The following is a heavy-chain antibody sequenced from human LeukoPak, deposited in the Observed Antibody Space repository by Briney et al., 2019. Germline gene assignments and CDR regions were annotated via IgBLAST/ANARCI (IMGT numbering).Heavy chain of an antibody. CDR2: IYYSGST. CDR3: ARLGSGSYYADAFDI. D-gene: IGHD1-26*01. Sequence: SETLSLTCTVSGGSISSSSYYWGWIRQPPGKGLEWIGSIYYSGSTYYNPSLKSRVTISVDTSKNQFSLKLSSVTAADTAVYYCARLGSGSYYADAFDIWGQGTMVTVSS. J-gene: IGHJ3*02. CDR1: GGSISSSSYY. V-gene: IGHV4-39*01.